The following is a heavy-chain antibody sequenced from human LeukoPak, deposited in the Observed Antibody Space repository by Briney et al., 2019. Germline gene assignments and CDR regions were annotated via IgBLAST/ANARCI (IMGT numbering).Heavy chain of an antibody. J-gene: IGHJ4*02. CDR2: ISSSGSSI. V-gene: IGHV3-48*01. CDR3: AKKGGRGYYDSSEAFDY. D-gene: IGHD3-22*01. CDR1: GFTFRNSG. Sequence: TGGSLRLSCAASGFTFRNSGMNWVRQAPGKGLEWVSYISSSGSSIDYADSVKGRFTISRDNSKNTLYLQMNSLRAEDTAVYYCAKKGGRGYYDSSEAFDYWGQGTLVTVSS.